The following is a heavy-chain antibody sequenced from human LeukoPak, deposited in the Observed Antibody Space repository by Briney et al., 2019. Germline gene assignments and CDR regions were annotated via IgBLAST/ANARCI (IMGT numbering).Heavy chain of an antibody. V-gene: IGHV3-43*02. Sequence: GGSLTVSCAASGFTIAAYAMHWVRHTPRKGLEWVSLINADGGRTYYADSVKGRFTISRDNSKNSLYLQMNSLRTEDTALYYCATWAFYHGLDVWGQGTTVTVSS. D-gene: IGHD2/OR15-2a*01. CDR1: GFTIAAYA. J-gene: IGHJ6*02. CDR3: ATWAFYHGLDV. CDR2: INADGGRT.